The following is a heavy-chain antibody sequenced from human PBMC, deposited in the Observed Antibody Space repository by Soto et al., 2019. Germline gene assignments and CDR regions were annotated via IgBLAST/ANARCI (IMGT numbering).Heavy chain of an antibody. D-gene: IGHD6-6*01. CDR1: NETLTTYG. Sequence: QVHLVQSGAEVKKPGASVKVSCKASNETLTTYGISWVRQAPGQGIEWMGWVSGYSGHSSSAQEFQDRVIMTTDTSTNTAYMELRSLTSVDSAVYFCARDSSSSGYYYGMDVWGQGTTVTVSS. CDR2: VSGYSGHS. V-gene: IGHV1-18*01. J-gene: IGHJ6*02. CDR3: ARDSSSSGYYYGMDV.